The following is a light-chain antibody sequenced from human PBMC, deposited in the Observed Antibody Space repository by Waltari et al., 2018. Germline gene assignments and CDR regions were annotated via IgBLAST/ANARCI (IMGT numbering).Light chain of an antibody. CDR2: QDT. V-gene: IGLV3-1*01. CDR3: QAWDSSVV. Sequence: SYDLTQPPSVSVSPGQTASITCSGDKLGNKYVCWYQQKPGQSPVLVIYQDTKRPSGIPERVSGSNSGNTATLTISGTQAMDEADYYCQAWDSSVVFGGGTKLTVL. J-gene: IGLJ2*01. CDR1: KLGNKY.